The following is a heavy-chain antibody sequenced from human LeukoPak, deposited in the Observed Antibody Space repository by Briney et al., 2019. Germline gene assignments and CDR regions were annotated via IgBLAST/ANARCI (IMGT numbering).Heavy chain of an antibody. CDR2: INSDGSST. V-gene: IGHV3-74*01. CDR3: ARGNYDFWSGIGGDYYFDY. Sequence: GGSLRHSCAASGFTFSSYWMHWVRQAPGKGLVWVSRINSDGSSTSYADSVKGRFTISRDNAKNTLYLQMNSLRAEDTAVYYCARGNYDFWSGIGGDYYFDYWGQGTLVTVSS. J-gene: IGHJ4*02. D-gene: IGHD3-3*01. CDR1: GFTFSSYW.